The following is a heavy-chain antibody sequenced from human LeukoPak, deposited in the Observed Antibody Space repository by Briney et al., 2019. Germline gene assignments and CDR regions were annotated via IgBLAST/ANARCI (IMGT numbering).Heavy chain of an antibody. V-gene: IGHV3-49*04. CDR3: TRPLGTMCVIAIDY. CDR1: GFTFGDSA. Sequence: GGSLRLSCTASGFTFGDSAMSWVRQAPGKGLEWVGFIRSKAYGGTTEYAASVKGRFTISRDDSKSIAYLQMNSLKTEDTAVYFCTRPLGTMCVIAIDYWGQGTLVTVSS. CDR2: IRSKAYGGTT. D-gene: IGHD2-21*01. J-gene: IGHJ4*02.